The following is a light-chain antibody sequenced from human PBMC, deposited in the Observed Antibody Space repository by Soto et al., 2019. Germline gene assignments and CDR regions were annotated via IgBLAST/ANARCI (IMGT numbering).Light chain of an antibody. CDR3: GTWDSSLSAGV. CDR1: SGDIGAYNF. J-gene: IGLJ1*01. Sequence: QSALTQPRSVSGSPGQSVTISCAGTSGDIGAYNFVSWYQQHPGKAPKLMIYDVVKRPSGVPDRFTGSKSGNTASLTIYGLQTGDEADYYCGTWDSSLSAGVFGTGTKVTVL. V-gene: IGLV2-11*01. CDR2: DVV.